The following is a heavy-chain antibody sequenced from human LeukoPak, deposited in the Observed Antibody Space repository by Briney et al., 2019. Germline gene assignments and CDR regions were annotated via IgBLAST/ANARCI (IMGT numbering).Heavy chain of an antibody. CDR3: ARLARLHTFDY. V-gene: IGHV4-59*01. CDR1: GGSISSYY. D-gene: IGHD6-25*01. Sequence: PSETLSLTCTVSGGSISSYYWSWIRQPPGKGLEWIGYIYYSGSTNYNPSLKSRVTISVDTSKNQFSLKLSSVTAADTAVYYCARLARLHTFDYWGQGTLVTVSS. J-gene: IGHJ4*02. CDR2: IYYSGST.